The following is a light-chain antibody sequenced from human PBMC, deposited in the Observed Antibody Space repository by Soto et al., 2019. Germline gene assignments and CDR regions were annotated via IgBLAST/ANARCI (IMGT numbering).Light chain of an antibody. CDR2: QDS. CDR1: KLGDKY. CDR3: QAWDSSTAWEV. Sequence: SYELTQPPSVSVSPGQTASITCSGDKLGDKYACWYQQKPGQSPVLVIYQDSKRPSGIPERFSGSNSGNTATLTISGTQSMDEADYYCQAWDSSTAWEVFCGGTKLTVL. J-gene: IGLJ2*01. V-gene: IGLV3-1*01.